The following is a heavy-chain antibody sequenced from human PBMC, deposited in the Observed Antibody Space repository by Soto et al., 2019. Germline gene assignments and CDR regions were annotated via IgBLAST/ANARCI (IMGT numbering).Heavy chain of an antibody. CDR3: ARVWSYYGGNSRRDAFDI. V-gene: IGHV4-4*02. CDR2: IYHSGST. D-gene: IGHD4-17*01. J-gene: IGHJ3*02. Sequence: QVQLQESGPGLVKPSGTLSLTCAVSGGSISSSNWWSWVRQPPGKGLEWIGEIYHSGSTNYNSSLKSRVTISVDKSKNQFSLKLSSVTAADTAVYYCARVWSYYGGNSRRDAFDIWGQGTMVTVSS. CDR1: GGSISSSNW.